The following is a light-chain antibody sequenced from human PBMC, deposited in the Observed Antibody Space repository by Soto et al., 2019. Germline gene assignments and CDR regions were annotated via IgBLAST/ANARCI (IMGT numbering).Light chain of an antibody. J-gene: IGLJ1*01. Sequence: QSALTQPASVSGSPGQSITISCTGTSHDIGGYKYVSWYQQHPGKAPKLMIYEVSHRPSGVSNRFSGSKAGNTASLTISGHQTEDEADYYCCAYTSTSALYVFGTGTKLTVL. CDR1: SHDIGGYKY. CDR3: CAYTSTSALYV. CDR2: EVS. V-gene: IGLV2-14*01.